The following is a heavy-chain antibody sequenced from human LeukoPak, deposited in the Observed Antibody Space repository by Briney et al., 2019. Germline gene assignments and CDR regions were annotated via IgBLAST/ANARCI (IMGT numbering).Heavy chain of an antibody. J-gene: IGHJ6*03. V-gene: IGHV3-11*04. D-gene: IGHD6-19*01. CDR1: GFTFSDYY. Sequence: GGSLRLSCAASGFTFSDYYMSWIRQAPGKGLEWVSYISSSGSTIYYADSVKGRFTIYRDNAKNSLYLQMNSLRAEDTAVYYCARGSYSSGWYFPDYYYYMDVWGKGTTVTVSS. CDR2: ISSSGSTI. CDR3: ARGSYSSGWYFPDYYYYMDV.